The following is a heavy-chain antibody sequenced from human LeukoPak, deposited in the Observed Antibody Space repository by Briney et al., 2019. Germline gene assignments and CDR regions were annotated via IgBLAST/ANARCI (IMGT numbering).Heavy chain of an antibody. V-gene: IGHV4-59*08. CDR3: ARIIIAYYDFWSGYPTIFDY. Sequence: SSETLSLTCTVSGGSISSYYWSWIRQPPGKGLEWIGYIYYSGSTYYNTSLKSRVTISVDTSKSPFSLKLSSVTAADTAVYYCARIIIAYYDFWSGYPTIFDYWGQGTLVTVSS. D-gene: IGHD3-3*01. CDR1: GGSISSYY. CDR2: IYYSGST. J-gene: IGHJ4*02.